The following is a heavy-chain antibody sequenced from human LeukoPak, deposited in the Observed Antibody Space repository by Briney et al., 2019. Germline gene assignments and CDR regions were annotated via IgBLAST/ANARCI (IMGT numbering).Heavy chain of an antibody. CDR3: ARELTPYFDY. CDR1: GYTFTSYY. CDR2: INPSGGST. Sequence: ASVKVSCKASGYTFTSYYMHWVRQAPGQGLEWVGIINPSGGSTSYAQKFQGRVTMTRDTSTSTVYMELSSLRSGDTAVYYCARELTPYFDYWGQGTLVTVSS. J-gene: IGHJ4*02. V-gene: IGHV1-46*01.